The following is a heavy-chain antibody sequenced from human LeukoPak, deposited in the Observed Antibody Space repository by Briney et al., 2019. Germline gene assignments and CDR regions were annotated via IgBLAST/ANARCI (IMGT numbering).Heavy chain of an antibody. CDR2: IKQDGSEK. CDR3: ARVVRGDYVDYYYGMDV. V-gene: IGHV3-7*01. CDR1: GFTFSSYW. J-gene: IGHJ6*02. D-gene: IGHD4-17*01. Sequence: GGSLRLSCAASGFTFSSYWMSWVRQAPGKGLEWVANIKQDGSEKYYVDSVKGRFTISRDNAKNSLYLQMNSLRAEDTAVYYCARVVRGDYVDYYYGMDVRGQGTTVTVSS.